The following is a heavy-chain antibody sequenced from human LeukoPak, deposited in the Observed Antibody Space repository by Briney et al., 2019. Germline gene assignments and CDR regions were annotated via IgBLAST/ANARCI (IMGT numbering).Heavy chain of an antibody. J-gene: IGHJ6*02. Sequence: GGSLRLSYAASGFTFSSYWMSWVRQAPGKGLEWVANIKQDGSEKYYVDSVKGRFTIYRDNAKNSLDLQMNSLRAEDTAVYYCARPPTIFGARYYYYGMDVWGQGTTVTVS. V-gene: IGHV3-7*01. CDR3: ARPPTIFGARYYYYGMDV. CDR2: IKQDGSEK. D-gene: IGHD3-3*01. CDR1: GFTFSSYW.